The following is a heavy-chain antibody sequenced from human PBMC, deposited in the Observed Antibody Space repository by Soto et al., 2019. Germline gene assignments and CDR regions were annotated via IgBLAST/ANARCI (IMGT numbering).Heavy chain of an antibody. CDR1: GFSLSTSGRT. Sequence: QITLKESGPTLVKPTETLTLTCSVSGFSLSTSGRTLGWIRQPPGKAPEWLALGGQYSPSLQSRVTFTKDTSKNQVFLTLTDMDPADTATYYCTLRQDSSRGPIYWGQGILVTVSS. CDR3: TLRQDSSRGPIY. D-gene: IGHD6-13*01. CDR2: GG. J-gene: IGHJ4*02. V-gene: IGHV2-5*01.